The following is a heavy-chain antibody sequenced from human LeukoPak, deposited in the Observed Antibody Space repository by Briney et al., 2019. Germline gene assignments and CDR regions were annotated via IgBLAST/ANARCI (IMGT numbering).Heavy chain of an antibody. D-gene: IGHD4-17*01. CDR1: GGTFSSYA. J-gene: IGHJ5*02. CDR2: IIPILGIA. CDR3: ARDQGDYQLNWFDP. V-gene: IGHV1-69*04. Sequence: VASVKVSCKASGGTFSSYAISWVRQAPGQGLEWMGRIIPILGIANYAQKFQGRVTITADKSTSTAYMELSSLRSEDTAVYYCARDQGDYQLNWFDPWGQGTLVTVSS.